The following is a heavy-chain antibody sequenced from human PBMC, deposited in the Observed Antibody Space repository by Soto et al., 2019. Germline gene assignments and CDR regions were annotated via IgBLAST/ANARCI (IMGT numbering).Heavy chain of an antibody. D-gene: IGHD2-15*01. V-gene: IGHV4-31*03. Sequence: SETLSLTCTVSCGSISSGACYWSWIRQHPGRGLEWIGHIYYSGSTFYNSSLKSRVTISVDTSKNQFSLKLSSVTAADTAVYYCARVYCSGGSCYRFDYWGQGTLVTVSS. CDR3: ARVYCSGGSCYRFDY. CDR2: IYYSGST. CDR1: CGSISSGACY. J-gene: IGHJ4*02.